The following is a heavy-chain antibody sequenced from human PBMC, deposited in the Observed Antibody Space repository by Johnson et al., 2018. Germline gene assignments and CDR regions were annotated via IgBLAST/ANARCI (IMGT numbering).Heavy chain of an antibody. CDR1: GFTFDDYA. J-gene: IGHJ3*02. CDR3: AKDIAAAGDAFDS. V-gene: IGHV3-9*01. D-gene: IGHD6-13*01. Sequence: VQLVESGGGLVQPGRSLRLSCAASGFTFDDYAMHWVRHAPGQGLEWVSGISWNSGSIGYADSVKGRFTISRDNAKNSLYLQMNSLRAEDTALYYCAKDIAAAGDAFDSCGQGTMVTGSS. CDR2: ISWNSGSI.